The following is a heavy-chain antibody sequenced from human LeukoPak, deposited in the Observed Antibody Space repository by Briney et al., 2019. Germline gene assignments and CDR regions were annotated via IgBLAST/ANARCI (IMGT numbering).Heavy chain of an antibody. CDR2: IYYSGST. V-gene: IGHV4-59*01. Sequence: SETLSLTCTVSGGSISSYYWSWIRQPPGKGLEWIGYIYYSGSTNYNPSLKSRVTISVDTSKNQFSLKLSSVTAADTAVYYCARLTYYYDSSGYYYDYFDYWGQGTLVTVSS. CDR1: GGSISSYY. J-gene: IGHJ4*02. CDR3: ARLTYYYDSSGYYYDYFDY. D-gene: IGHD3-22*01.